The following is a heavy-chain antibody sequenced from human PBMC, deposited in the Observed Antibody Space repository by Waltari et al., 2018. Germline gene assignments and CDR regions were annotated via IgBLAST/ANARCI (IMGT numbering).Heavy chain of an antibody. D-gene: IGHD6-19*01. CDR3: ARKEGGSSGWYYFDY. CDR2: INHSGST. V-gene: IGHV4-34*01. J-gene: IGHJ4*02. Sequence: QVQLQQWGAGLLKPSATLSLTCAGYGASFSCYYWIWIRQPPGKGLEWIGEINHSGSTNYNPALKSRVTISVDTSKNQFSLKLSSVTAADTAVYYCARKEGGSSGWYYFDYWGQGTLVTVSS. CDR1: GASFSCYY.